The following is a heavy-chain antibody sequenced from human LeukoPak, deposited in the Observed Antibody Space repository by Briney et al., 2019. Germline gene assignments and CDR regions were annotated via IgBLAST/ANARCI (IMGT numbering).Heavy chain of an antibody. D-gene: IGHD3-10*01. CDR2: INHSGST. CDR3: ARLLRYYYGSGSYGFDY. V-gene: IGHV4-38-2*02. J-gene: IGHJ4*02. CDR1: GYSICSGDY. Sequence: SETLSLTCTVSGYSICSGDYWGWIRQPPGKGLEWIGEINHSGSTNYNPSLKSRITISVDTSKNQFSLKLSSVTAADTAVYYCARLLRYYYGSGSYGFDYWGQGTLVTVSS.